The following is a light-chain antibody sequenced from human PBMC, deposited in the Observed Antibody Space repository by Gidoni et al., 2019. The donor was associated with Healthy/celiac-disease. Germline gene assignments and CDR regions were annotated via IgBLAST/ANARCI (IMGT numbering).Light chain of an antibody. Sequence: DIQMTQSPSSLSASVGDRVTITCRASQSISSYLNWYQQKPGKAPKLLIYAASSLQSGVPSRFSGSGSGKDFTLTISSLQPEDFATYYCQQSYSTPLCSFXQXTKLXIK. CDR2: AAS. CDR1: QSISSY. CDR3: QQSYSTPLCS. V-gene: IGKV1-39*01. J-gene: IGKJ2*04.